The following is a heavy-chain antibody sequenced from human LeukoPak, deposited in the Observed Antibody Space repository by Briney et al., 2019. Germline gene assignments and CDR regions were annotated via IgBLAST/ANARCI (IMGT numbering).Heavy chain of an antibody. Sequence: ESLKISCKGSRYSFSNYWIGWVRQPAGKGLEWMGIIYPDDSDTKYSPSFQGRVTISAVKSISTAYLQWSSLKASDTAIYYCARRGYSSEYYFDFWGQGTLVTVSS. J-gene: IGHJ4*02. CDR2: IYPDDSDT. V-gene: IGHV5-51*01. CDR1: RYSFSNYW. CDR3: ARRGYSSEYYFDF. D-gene: IGHD5-18*01.